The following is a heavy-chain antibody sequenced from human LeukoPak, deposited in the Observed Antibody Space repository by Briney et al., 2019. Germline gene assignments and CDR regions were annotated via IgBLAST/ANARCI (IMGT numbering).Heavy chain of an antibody. CDR3: AKWNGDSGSYY. D-gene: IGHD1-26*01. V-gene: IGHV3-7*01. J-gene: IGHJ4*02. CDR1: GFSFSTFW. CDR2: IKHDGSVK. Sequence: PGGSLRLSCTASGFSFSTFWMNWVRQAPGKGLEWVANIKHDGSVKYYVDSVKGRFTISRDNAMQSLYLQMNSLRAEDTAVYYCAKWNGDSGSYYWGQGTLVTVSS.